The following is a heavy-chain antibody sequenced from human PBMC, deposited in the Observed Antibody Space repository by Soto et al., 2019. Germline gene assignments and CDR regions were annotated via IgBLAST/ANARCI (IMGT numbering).Heavy chain of an antibody. CDR3: ARDDYGDYDGAFDI. D-gene: IGHD4-17*01. Sequence: QVQLVQSGAEVKKPGSSVKVSCKASGGTFSSYTISWVRQAPGQGLEWMGRIIPILGIANYAQKFQGRVTITTDKSTSTAYMELSSLRSEDTAVYYCARDDYGDYDGAFDIWGQGTMVPVSS. J-gene: IGHJ3*02. CDR2: IIPILGIA. V-gene: IGHV1-69*02. CDR1: GGTFSSYT.